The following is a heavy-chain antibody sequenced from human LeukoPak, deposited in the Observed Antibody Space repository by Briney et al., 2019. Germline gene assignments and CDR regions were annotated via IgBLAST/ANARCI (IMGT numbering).Heavy chain of an antibody. CDR3: ARDRKFDY. CDR1: GGSFSGHY. J-gene: IGHJ4*02. V-gene: IGHV4-34*01. Sequence: SETLSLTCAVYGGSFSGHYWSWIRQPPGKGLEWIGEINHSGSTNYNPSLKSRVTISVDTSKNQFSLKLSSVTAADTAVYYCARDRKFDYWGQGTLVTVSS. CDR2: INHSGST.